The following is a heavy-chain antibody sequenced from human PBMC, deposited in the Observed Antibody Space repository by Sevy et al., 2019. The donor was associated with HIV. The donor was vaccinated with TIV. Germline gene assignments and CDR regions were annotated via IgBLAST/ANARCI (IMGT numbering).Heavy chain of an antibody. D-gene: IGHD1-26*01. Sequence: GGSLRLSCAASGFSFSSYNLNWVRQAPGKGLEWFSSITGDSNFIYYADSVKGRFTISRDNAKNSLYLQMNNLRAEDTAVYYCAKWDADRRWYFDYWGQGTLVIVSS. V-gene: IGHV3-21*01. CDR1: GFSFSSYN. J-gene: IGHJ4*02. CDR2: ITGDSNFI. CDR3: AKWDADRRWYFDY.